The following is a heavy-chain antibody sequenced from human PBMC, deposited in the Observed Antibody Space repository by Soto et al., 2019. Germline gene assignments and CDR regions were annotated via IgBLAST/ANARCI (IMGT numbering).Heavy chain of an antibody. V-gene: IGHV1-46*01. Sequence: ASVKVSCKASGYTFTSYYMHWVRQAPGQGLEWMGIINPSGGSTSYAQKFQGRVTMTRDTSTSTVYMELSSLRSEDTAVYYCARPPPYYGSGSYLYYWGQGTLVTVSS. CDR1: GYTFTSYY. J-gene: IGHJ4*02. CDR3: ARPPPYYGSGSYLYY. D-gene: IGHD3-10*01. CDR2: INPSGGST.